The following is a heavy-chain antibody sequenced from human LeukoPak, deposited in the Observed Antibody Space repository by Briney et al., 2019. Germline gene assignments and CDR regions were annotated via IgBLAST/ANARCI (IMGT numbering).Heavy chain of an antibody. V-gene: IGHV3-23*01. CDR2: ISGSGGST. CDR3: AKPANRNGGHYRYYFDY. J-gene: IGHJ4*02. Sequence: GGSLRLSCAASGFTFSSYAMSWVRQAPGKGLEWVSAISGSGGSTYYADSVKGRFTISRDNSKNTLYLQMNSLRAEDTAVYYCAKPANRNGGHYRYYFDYWGQGTLVTVSS. D-gene: IGHD2-21*01. CDR1: GFTFSSYA.